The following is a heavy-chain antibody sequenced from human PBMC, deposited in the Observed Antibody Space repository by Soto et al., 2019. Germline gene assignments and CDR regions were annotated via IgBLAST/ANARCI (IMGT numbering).Heavy chain of an antibody. CDR2: INVDDST. Sequence: GGSLRLSCAASGFTFSAYAMSWVRQAPGKGLEWVSSINVDDSTYYADSVKGRFTISRDNSKSTVYLELSSLRVEDTATFYCATNYFFDNWGQGTQVTVSS. CDR1: GFTFSAYA. J-gene: IGHJ4*02. CDR3: ATNYFFDN. V-gene: IGHV3-23*01.